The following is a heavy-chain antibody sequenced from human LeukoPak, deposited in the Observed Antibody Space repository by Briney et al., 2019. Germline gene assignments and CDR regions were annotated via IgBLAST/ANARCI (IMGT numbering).Heavy chain of an antibody. Sequence: ASVKVSCKVSGYTLTKLSMHWVRQAPGKGLEWMGGFDPEDGETIYAQKFQGRVTMTEDTSTDTAYMELSSLRSEDTAVYYCAIPRVLYFPFDYWGQGTLVAVSS. CDR3: AIPRVLYFPFDY. V-gene: IGHV1-24*01. CDR1: GYTLTKLS. D-gene: IGHD2/OR15-2a*01. J-gene: IGHJ4*02. CDR2: FDPEDGET.